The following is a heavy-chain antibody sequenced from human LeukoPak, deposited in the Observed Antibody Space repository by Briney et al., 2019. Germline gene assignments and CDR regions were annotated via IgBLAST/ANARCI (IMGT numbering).Heavy chain of an antibody. Sequence: GASVKVSCKASGYTFTSYGISWVRQAPGQGLEWMGWISAYNGNTNYAQKLHGRVTMTTDTSTSTAYMELRSLRSDDTAVYYCARARHNWNYVIFYYYYYMDVWGKGTTVTVSS. CDR2: ISAYNGNT. CDR3: ARARHNWNYVIFYYYYYMDV. V-gene: IGHV1-18*01. J-gene: IGHJ6*03. D-gene: IGHD1-7*01. CDR1: GYTFTSYG.